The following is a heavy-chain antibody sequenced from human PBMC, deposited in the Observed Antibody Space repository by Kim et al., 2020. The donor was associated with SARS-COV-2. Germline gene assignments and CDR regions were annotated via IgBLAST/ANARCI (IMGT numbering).Heavy chain of an antibody. V-gene: IGHV3-7*01. CDR3: AKLEGGSYSFPPYFDY. Sequence: GGSLRLSCAASGFIFDTYWMGWVRQAPGKGLEWVANIKQDGREKKYVDSVRGRFTISRDNAKNSLYLQMNSLRAEDTAVYYCAKLEGGSYSFPPYFDYWGQGTLVTVSS. D-gene: IGHD1-26*01. J-gene: IGHJ4*02. CDR1: GFIFDTYW. CDR2: IKQDGREK.